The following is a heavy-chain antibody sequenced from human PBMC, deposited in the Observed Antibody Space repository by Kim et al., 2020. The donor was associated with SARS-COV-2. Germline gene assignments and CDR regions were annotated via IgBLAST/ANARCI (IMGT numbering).Heavy chain of an antibody. CDR2: IYYSGST. J-gene: IGHJ1*01. D-gene: IGHD3-22*01. V-gene: IGHV4-31*03. CDR1: GGSISSGGYY. Sequence: SETLSLTCTVSGGSISSGGYYWIWIRQHPGKGLEWIGYIYYSGSTYYNPSLKSRVTISVDTSKNQFSLKLSSVTAADTAVYYCARTYYYDSSGYYREYFQHWGPGTLGTVSS. CDR3: ARTYYYDSSGYYREYFQH.